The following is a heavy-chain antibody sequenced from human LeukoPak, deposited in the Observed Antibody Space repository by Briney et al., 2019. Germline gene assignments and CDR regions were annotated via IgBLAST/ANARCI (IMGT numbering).Heavy chain of an antibody. CDR1: GYTFTSYG. CDR2: ISAYNGNT. J-gene: IGHJ6*02. Sequence: GASVKVSCKASGYTFTSYGISWVRQAPGQGLEWMGWISAYNGNTNYAQKLQGRVTMTTDTSTSTAYMELRSLRSDDTAVYYCARELRIYSSSWYYYGMDVWGQGTTVTVSS. CDR3: ARELRIYSSSWYYYGMDV. D-gene: IGHD6-13*01. V-gene: IGHV1-18*01.